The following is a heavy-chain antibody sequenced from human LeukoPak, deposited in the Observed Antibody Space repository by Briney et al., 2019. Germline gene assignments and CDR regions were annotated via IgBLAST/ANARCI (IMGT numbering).Heavy chain of an antibody. Sequence: SDPLSLTCTVSGGSLSRYYRSWIREPPGKALECIGYIYYSGSTNYNPSRKCRVPISVDTSKNQISLKLSSVTAADTAVHYCARAGIDSWSNFDYWGQGTLVTVSS. V-gene: IGHV4-59*07. CDR1: GGSLSRYY. CDR2: IYYSGST. J-gene: IGHJ4*02. CDR3: ARAGIDSWSNFDY. D-gene: IGHD3-3*01.